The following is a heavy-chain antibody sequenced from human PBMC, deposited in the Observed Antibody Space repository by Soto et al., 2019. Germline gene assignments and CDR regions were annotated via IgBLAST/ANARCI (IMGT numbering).Heavy chain of an antibody. CDR3: ARDLSPGYRTAFDY. D-gene: IGHD5-12*01. V-gene: IGHV3-33*01. J-gene: IGHJ4*02. CDR1: GFTFSSYG. Sequence: GGSLRLSCAASGFTFSSYGMHWVRQAPGKGLEWVAVIWYDGSNKYYADSVKGRFTISRDNSKNTLYLQMNSLRAEDTAVYYCARDLSPGYRTAFDYWGQGTLVTVPQ. CDR2: IWYDGSNK.